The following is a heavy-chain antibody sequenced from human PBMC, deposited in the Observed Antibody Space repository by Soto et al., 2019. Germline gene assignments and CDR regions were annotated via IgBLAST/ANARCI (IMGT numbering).Heavy chain of an antibody. CDR2: IYYSGST. J-gene: IGHJ3*02. V-gene: IGHV4-61*01. D-gene: IGHD3-9*01. CDR3: ASPKNILTGLDAFDI. Sequence: SETLSLTCTVSGGSVSSCSDYWIWIRQPPGKGLEWIGYIYYSGSTNYNPSLKSRVTMSVDTSKNQFSLKLSSVTAADTAVYYCASPKNILTGLDAFDIWGQGTMVTLS. CDR1: GGSVSSCSDY.